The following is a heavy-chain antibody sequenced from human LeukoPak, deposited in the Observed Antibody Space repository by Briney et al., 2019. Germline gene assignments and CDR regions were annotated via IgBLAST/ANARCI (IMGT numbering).Heavy chain of an antibody. Sequence: ASVKVSCKASGYTFTSYAMNWVRQAPGQGLEWMGWINTNTGNPTYAQGFTGRFVFSLDTSVSTAYLQISSLKAEDTAVYYCARSPSYDSSGYYPYYYYGMDVWGQGTTVTVSS. V-gene: IGHV7-4-1*02. CDR3: ARSPSYDSSGYYPYYYYGMDV. D-gene: IGHD3-22*01. CDR1: GYTFTSYA. CDR2: INTNTGNP. J-gene: IGHJ6*02.